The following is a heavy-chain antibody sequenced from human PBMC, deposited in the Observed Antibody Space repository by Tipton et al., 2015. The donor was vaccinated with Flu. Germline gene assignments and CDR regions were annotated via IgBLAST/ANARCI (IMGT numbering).Heavy chain of an antibody. D-gene: IGHD3-16*02. CDR2: ISSTSNFI. V-gene: IGHV3-21*01. CDR1: GFTFSDFA. J-gene: IGHJ4*02. Sequence: SLRLSCGASGFTFSDFAVNWVRQAPGKGLEWVASISSTSNFIYYGDSVKGRFTISRDNAKNSLHLQMTNLRAEDTAVYYCAKVGTFSLIDYLDSWGQGTLVTVSS. CDR3: AKVGTFSLIDYLDS.